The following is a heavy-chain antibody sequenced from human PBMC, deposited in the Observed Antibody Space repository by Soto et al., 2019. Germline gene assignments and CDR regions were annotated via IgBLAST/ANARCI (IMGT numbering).Heavy chain of an antibody. CDR3: ARAGGDGDLHDYYYGMDV. V-gene: IGHV4-59*01. CDR1: GGSISSYY. CDR2: IYYSGST. J-gene: IGHJ6*02. D-gene: IGHD4-17*01. Sequence: QVQLQESGPGLVKPSETLSLTCTVSGGSISSYYWSWIRQPPGKGLEWIGYIYYSGSTNYNPSLKSRVTISVDKAKNQFSLKLSSVTAADTAVYYCARAGGDGDLHDYYYGMDVWGQGTTVTVSS.